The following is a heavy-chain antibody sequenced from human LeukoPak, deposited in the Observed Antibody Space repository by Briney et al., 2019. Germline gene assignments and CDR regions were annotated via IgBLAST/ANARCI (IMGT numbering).Heavy chain of an antibody. J-gene: IGHJ5*02. V-gene: IGHV4-59*08. CDR3: ARRRDNYYDHNWFDP. D-gene: IGHD3-22*01. CDR1: GGSISSYY. Sequence: PSETLSLTCTVSGGSISSYYWSWIRQPPGKGLEWIGYIYYSGSTNYNPSLKSRVTISVDTSKNQFSLKLSSVTAADTAVYYCARRRDNYYDHNWFDPWGQGTLVTVSS. CDR2: IYYSGST.